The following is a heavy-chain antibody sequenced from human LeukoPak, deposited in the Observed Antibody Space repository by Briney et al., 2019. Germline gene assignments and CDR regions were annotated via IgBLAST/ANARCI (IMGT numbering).Heavy chain of an antibody. J-gene: IGHJ4*02. Sequence: ASVKVSCKASGYTFSSCAINWVRQAPGQGLEYMGWIDTKTGNPTYAQGFTGRFVFSSDSSVSTAYLQITSLKADDSAIYFCASCNDSSGYFAYWGQGTLVTVSS. CDR2: IDTKTGNP. CDR3: ASCNDSSGYFAY. CDR1: GYTFSSCA. D-gene: IGHD3-22*01. V-gene: IGHV7-4-1*02.